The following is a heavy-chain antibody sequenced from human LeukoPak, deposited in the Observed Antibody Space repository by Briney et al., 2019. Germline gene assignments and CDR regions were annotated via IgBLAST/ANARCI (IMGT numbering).Heavy chain of an antibody. CDR1: GFTFSSYS. V-gene: IGHV3-30*03. CDR2: ISYDGSNK. CDR3: ARARIEVGWPYYYYMDV. J-gene: IGHJ6*03. Sequence: PGGSLRLSCAASGFTFSSYSMNWVRQAPGKGLEWVAVISYDGSNKYYADSVKGRFTISRDNSKNTLYLQMNSLRAEDTAVYYCARARIEVGWPYYYYMDVWGKGTTVTVSS. D-gene: IGHD5-24*01.